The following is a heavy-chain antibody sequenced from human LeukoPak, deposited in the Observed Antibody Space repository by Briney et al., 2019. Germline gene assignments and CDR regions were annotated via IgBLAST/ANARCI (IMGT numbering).Heavy chain of an antibody. Sequence: GGSLRLSCAVTGFTFSSYVMSWVRQAPGKGLEWVSSISGSGGSTYYADSVKGRFTISRDNSKNTLYLQMNSLRAEDTAVYYCARDGVTMVRAPGFDYWGQGTLVTVSS. CDR1: GFTFSSYV. CDR3: ARDGVTMVRAPGFDY. CDR2: ISGSGGST. V-gene: IGHV3-23*01. D-gene: IGHD3-10*01. J-gene: IGHJ4*02.